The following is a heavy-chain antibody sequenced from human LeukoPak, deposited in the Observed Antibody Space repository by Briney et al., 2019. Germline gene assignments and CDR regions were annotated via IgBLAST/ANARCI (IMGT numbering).Heavy chain of an antibody. J-gene: IGHJ5*02. D-gene: IGHD3-10*01. Sequence: ASVKVSCKASGYTFTGYYMHWVRQAPGQGLEWMGWINPNSGGTNYAQKFQGRATMTRDTSISTAYMELSRLRSDDTAVYYCARGITMVRGVIMPPPSFDPWGQGTLVTVSS. V-gene: IGHV1-2*02. CDR3: ARGITMVRGVIMPPPSFDP. CDR1: GYTFTGYY. CDR2: INPNSGGT.